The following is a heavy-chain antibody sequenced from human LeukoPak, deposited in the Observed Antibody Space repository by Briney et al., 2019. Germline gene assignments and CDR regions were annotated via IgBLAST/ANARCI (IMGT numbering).Heavy chain of an antibody. CDR1: GGSISSYY. Sequence: SETLSLTCTVSGGSISSYYWSWIRQPPGKGLEWIGYIYYSGSTNYNPSLTSRVTISVDTSKNQFSLKLSSVTAADTAVYYCARVKGVVAVNWFDPWGQGTLVTVSS. J-gene: IGHJ5*02. CDR3: ARVKGVVAVNWFDP. CDR2: IYYSGST. V-gene: IGHV4-59*01. D-gene: IGHD2-15*01.